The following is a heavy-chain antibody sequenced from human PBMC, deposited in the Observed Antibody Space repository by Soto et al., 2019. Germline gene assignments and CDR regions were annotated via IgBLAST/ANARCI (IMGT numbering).Heavy chain of an antibody. CDR1: GYTFTNYA. CDR2: ISPYNAYT. CDR3: ARGSTTFDS. Sequence: QVPMVQSGAEVKRSGASVKVSCRVSGYTFTNYAITWVRQAPGQGLEWMGWISPYNAYTNYAQRLQGRVTMITDTSTQTAHMAPRSLTSDDTAVYYCARGSTTFDSWGQGTLVTVSS. V-gene: IGHV1-18*01. D-gene: IGHD3-10*01. J-gene: IGHJ4*02.